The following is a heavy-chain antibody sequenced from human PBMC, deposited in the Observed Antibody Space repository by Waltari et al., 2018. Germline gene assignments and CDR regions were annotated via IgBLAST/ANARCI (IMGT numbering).Heavy chain of an antibody. J-gene: IGHJ6*03. CDR2: ISGNGVSR. CDR3: AKAHWDYGNYYYYYMDG. CDR1: GFTFTSYA. D-gene: IGHD1-7*01. V-gene: IGHV3-23*04. Sequence: EVQLVESGGGLVQPGGSLRLSCAASGFTFTSYAMNWARQAPGEGPEWVSTISGNGVSRYYADSVEGRFTISRDNSRNTVYLQMSSLRAEDTAIYYCAKAHWDYGNYYYYYMDGWGNGTTVIVSS.